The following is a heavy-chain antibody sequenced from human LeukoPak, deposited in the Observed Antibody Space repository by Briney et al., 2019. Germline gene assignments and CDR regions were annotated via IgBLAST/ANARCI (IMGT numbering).Heavy chain of an antibody. CDR1: GFSFSTYW. V-gene: IGHV3-7*03. D-gene: IGHD2-2*01. CDR2: IRQDGSEK. J-gene: IGHJ4*02. Sequence: GGTLRLSCETSGFSFSTYWMSWVRQAPGKGLEWVANIRQDGSEKYYADSVKGRFTISRDIAKQSVFLQMNSLRAEDTAVYYCAKGWDIVVVPAAQDYWGQGTLVTVSS. CDR3: AKGWDIVVVPAAQDY.